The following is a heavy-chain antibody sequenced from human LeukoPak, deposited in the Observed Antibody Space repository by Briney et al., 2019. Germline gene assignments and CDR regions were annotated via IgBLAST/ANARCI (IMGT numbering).Heavy chain of an antibody. D-gene: IGHD2-2*01. V-gene: IGHV1-18*01. J-gene: IGHJ5*02. CDR2: ISAYNGNT. Sequence: GASVKVSCKASGYTFTSYDFNWVRQATGQRPEWMGWISAYNGNTNYAQKLQGRVTMTTDTSTSTAYMELRSLRSDDTAVYYCARVVGVVPAAMARDAPQFGWFDPWGQGTLVTVPS. CDR3: ARVVGVVPAAMARDAPQFGWFDP. CDR1: GYTFTSYD.